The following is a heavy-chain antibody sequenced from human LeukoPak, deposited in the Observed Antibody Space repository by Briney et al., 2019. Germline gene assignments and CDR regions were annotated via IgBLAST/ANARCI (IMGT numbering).Heavy chain of an antibody. V-gene: IGHV3-33*01. D-gene: IGHD1-26*01. CDR1: GFTFSSYG. CDR2: IWYDGSNK. Sequence: PGGSLGLSCAASGFTFSSYGMHWVRQAPGKGLEWVAVIWYDGSNKYYADSVKGRFTISRDNSKNTLYLQMNSLRAEDTAVYYCARANSGSYFGAFDVDYWGQGTLVTVSS. CDR3: ARANSGSYFGAFDVDY. J-gene: IGHJ4*02.